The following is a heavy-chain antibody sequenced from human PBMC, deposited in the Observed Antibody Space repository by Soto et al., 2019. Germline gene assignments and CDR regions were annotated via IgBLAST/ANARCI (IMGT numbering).Heavy chain of an antibody. CDR3: ARGGGAARHITDY. Sequence: ASVKGSCKTSGYTFTSYYMHCVLQATGQGLEWMGIINPSGGSTSYAQKFQGRVTMTRDTSTSTVYMELSSLRSEDTAVYYCARGGGAARHITDYWGQGTLVTVSS. CDR1: GYTFTSYY. J-gene: IGHJ4*02. D-gene: IGHD6-6*01. V-gene: IGHV1-46*01. CDR2: INPSGGST.